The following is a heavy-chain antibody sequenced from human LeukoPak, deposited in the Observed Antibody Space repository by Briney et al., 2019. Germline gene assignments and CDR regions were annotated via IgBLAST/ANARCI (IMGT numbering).Heavy chain of an antibody. CDR2: IYYSGST. Sequence: PSETLSLTCTVSGGSISSGSYYWGWIRQPPGKGLEWIGSIYYSGSTYYNPSLKSRVTISVDTSKNQFSLKLSSVTAADTAVYYCAGGYYLGYFDYWGQGTLVTVSS. D-gene: IGHD3-22*01. CDR3: AGGYYLGYFDY. V-gene: IGHV4-39*07. CDR1: GGSISSGSYY. J-gene: IGHJ4*02.